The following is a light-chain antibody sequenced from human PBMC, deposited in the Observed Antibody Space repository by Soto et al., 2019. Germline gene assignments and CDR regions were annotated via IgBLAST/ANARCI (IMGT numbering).Light chain of an antibody. J-gene: IGKJ4*01. V-gene: IGKV1-39*01. Sequence: DIQMTQSPSSLSASVGDRVTITCRASQSIGIYLNWYQQEPGKAPKLLIYAASTLQSGVPLRFSGSGSGTDFTLSIGSLQPEDFATYFCQQSYTTPFTFGGGTKVDIK. CDR2: AAS. CDR1: QSIGIY. CDR3: QQSYTTPFT.